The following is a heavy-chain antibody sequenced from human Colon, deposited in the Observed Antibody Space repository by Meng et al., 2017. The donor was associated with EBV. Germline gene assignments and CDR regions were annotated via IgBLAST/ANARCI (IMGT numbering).Heavy chain of an antibody. CDR1: GGSISSGGYS. CDR2: IYYSGSA. V-gene: IGHV4-30-2*01. J-gene: IGHJ4*02. Sequence: QLQLQEFGSGLVKPSGTLSLTCAVPGGSISSGGYSWHWIRQPPGKGLQWIGYIYYSGSAFYNPSLKSRVTLSVDRSKNQFSLNLSSVTAADTAVYYCARGAYFDYWGQGTLVTVSS. CDR3: ARGAYFDY.